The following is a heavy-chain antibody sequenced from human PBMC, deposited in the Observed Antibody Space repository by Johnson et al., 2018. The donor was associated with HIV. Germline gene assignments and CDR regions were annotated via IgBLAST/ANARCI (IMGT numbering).Heavy chain of an antibody. V-gene: IGHV3-72*01. J-gene: IGHJ3*02. CDR2: SRNKANTYTT. Sequence: VQLVESGGGLVKPGGSLRLSCAASGFTFSDYYMDWVRQAPGKGLEWVGRSRNKANTYTTEYAVSVKGRFTISRDDSKNSLYLQMNSLKTEDTAVYYCARDGYSGGFDIWGQGTMVTVSS. CDR3: ARDGYSGGFDI. D-gene: IGHD2-21*01. CDR1: GFTFSDYY.